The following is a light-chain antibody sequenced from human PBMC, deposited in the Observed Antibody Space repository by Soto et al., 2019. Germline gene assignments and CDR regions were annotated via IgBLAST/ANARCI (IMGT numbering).Light chain of an antibody. J-gene: IGLJ1*01. Sequence: QSVLTQPRSVSGSPGQSVTISCTGTSSDVGGYNYVSWYQQHPGKAPKLMIYDVSKRPSGVPDRFSGSKSGNTASLTISGLQAEDEADYYCCSYAGSSTRDVFGTGTKLTVL. CDR1: SSDVGGYNY. CDR3: CSYAGSSTRDV. CDR2: DVS. V-gene: IGLV2-11*01.